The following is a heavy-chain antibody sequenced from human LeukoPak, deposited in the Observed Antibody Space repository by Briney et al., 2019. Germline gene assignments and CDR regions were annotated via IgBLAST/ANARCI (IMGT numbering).Heavy chain of an antibody. Sequence: PGGSLRLSCAASGFTFDDYAMHWVRQAPGKGVEWGSGISWNSGSIGYADSVKGRFTISRDNSKNTLYLQMNSLRAADTAVYYCAKHGAMIAESMGDWFDPWGQGTLVTVSS. J-gene: IGHJ5*02. CDR1: GFTFDDYA. D-gene: IGHD3-22*01. V-gene: IGHV3-9*01. CDR2: ISWNSGSI. CDR3: AKHGAMIAESMGDWFDP.